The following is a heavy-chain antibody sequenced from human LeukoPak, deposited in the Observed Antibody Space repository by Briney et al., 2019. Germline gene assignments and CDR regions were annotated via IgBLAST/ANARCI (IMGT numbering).Heavy chain of an antibody. V-gene: IGHV1-8*01. CDR2: INPNSGNT. Sequence: ASVKVSCKASEYTFTNYDINWVRQATGQGLEWMGWINPNSGNTGYTQKFQGRVTLTRNTSLNTAFMELISLKSEDTAIYYCARSLGTYWGKDFLNWFDPWGQGTLVTVSS. CDR1: EYTFTNYD. J-gene: IGHJ5*02. CDR3: ARSLGTYWGKDFLNWFDP. D-gene: IGHD3-16*01.